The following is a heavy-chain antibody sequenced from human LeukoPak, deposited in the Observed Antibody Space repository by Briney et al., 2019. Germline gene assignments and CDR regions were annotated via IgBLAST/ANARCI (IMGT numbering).Heavy chain of an antibody. CDR1: GYTFTSYY. D-gene: IGHD3-16*01. CDR3: ARSRLWSPRDAFDI. Sequence: ASVKVSCKASGYTFTSYYIHWVRQAPGQGLEWMGMINPSGGSTTYAQKFQGRVTMTRDMPTSTVYMELSSLRSEDTAVYYCARSRLWSPRDAFDIWAQGTMATVSS. V-gene: IGHV1-46*01. J-gene: IGHJ3*02. CDR2: INPSGGST.